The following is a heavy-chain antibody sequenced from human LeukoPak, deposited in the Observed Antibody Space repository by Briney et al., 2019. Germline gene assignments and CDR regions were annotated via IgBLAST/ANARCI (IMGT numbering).Heavy chain of an antibody. CDR3: ARDRSPGWFDP. J-gene: IGHJ5*02. CDR1: GFTFSDYW. Sequence: GGSLRLSCAASGFTFSDYWMHWVRQAPGKGLERISRIRTDGSITAYADSVKGRFTISRDNAKNILYLQMSSLRGEDTAVYFCARDRSPGWFDPWGQGTLVTVSS. V-gene: IGHV3-74*01. CDR2: IRTDGSIT. D-gene: IGHD6-13*01.